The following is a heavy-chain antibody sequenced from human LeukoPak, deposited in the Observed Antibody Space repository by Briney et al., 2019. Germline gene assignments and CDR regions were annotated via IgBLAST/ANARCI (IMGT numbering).Heavy chain of an antibody. CDR1: GFSFSNYA. J-gene: IGHJ4*02. V-gene: IGHV3-23*01. D-gene: IGHD3-22*01. CDR2: ISGSGGST. Sequence: GGSLRLSCAASGFSFSNYAMSWVRQAPGKGLEWVSAISGSGGSTYYADSVKGRFTISRDNSKNTLYLQMNSLRAEDTAVYYCAKMYYYDSSGSTMVYWGQGTLVTVSS. CDR3: AKMYYYDSSGSTMVY.